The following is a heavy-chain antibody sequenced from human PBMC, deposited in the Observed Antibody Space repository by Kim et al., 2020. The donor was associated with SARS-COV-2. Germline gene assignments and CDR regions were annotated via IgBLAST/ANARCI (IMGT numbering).Heavy chain of an antibody. V-gene: IGHV3-30-3*01. Sequence: GGSLRLSCAASGFTFSSYAMHWVRQAPGKGLEWVAVISYDGSNKYYADSVKGRFTISRDNSKNTLYLQMNSLRAEDTAVYYCARDYDPYYDFWSGYYSSYYYYGMDVWGQGTTVTVSS. CDR2: ISYDGSNK. D-gene: IGHD3-3*01. CDR1: GFTFSSYA. J-gene: IGHJ6*02. CDR3: ARDYDPYYDFWSGYYSSYYYYGMDV.